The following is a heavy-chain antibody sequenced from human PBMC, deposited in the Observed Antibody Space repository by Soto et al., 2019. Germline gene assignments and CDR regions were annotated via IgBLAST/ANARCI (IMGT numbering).Heavy chain of an antibody. V-gene: IGHV1-8*01. CDR3: ARGRGYYDSSGYHPFDY. D-gene: IGHD3-22*01. J-gene: IGHJ4*02. CDR2: MNPNSGNT. Sequence: QVQLVQSGAEVKKPGASVKVSCKASGYTFTSYDINWVRQATGQGLEWMGWMNPNSGNTGYAQKFQGRVTMTRNNSISTAYMELSSLRSEDTAVYYCARGRGYYDSSGYHPFDYWGQGTLVTVSS. CDR1: GYTFTSYD.